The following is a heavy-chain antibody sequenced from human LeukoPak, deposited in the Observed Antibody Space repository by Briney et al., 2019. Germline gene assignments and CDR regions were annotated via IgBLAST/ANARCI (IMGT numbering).Heavy chain of an antibody. CDR1: GFTLSGYA. Sequence: GGSLRLSCSASGFTLSGYAMLWVRQAPGKGLESVSAISNSGGSTYYADSVKGRFTISRDNSDNTLYLQMSSLRPEDTAVYYCAMNWNCDYWGHGTLVTVSS. CDR3: AMNWNCDY. V-gene: IGHV3-64D*09. J-gene: IGHJ4*01. CDR2: ISNSGGST. D-gene: IGHD1-1*01.